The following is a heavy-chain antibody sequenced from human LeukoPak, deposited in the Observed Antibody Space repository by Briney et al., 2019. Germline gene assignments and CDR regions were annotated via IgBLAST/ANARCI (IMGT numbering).Heavy chain of an antibody. J-gene: IGHJ6*02. V-gene: IGHV1-2*02. Sequence: ASVKVSCKASGYTFTGYYMHWVRQAPGQGLEWMGWINPNSGGTNYAQKFQGRVTMTRDTSISTAYMELSRLRSDDTAVYYCAIDKTTYYYYGMDVWDQGTTVTVSS. CDR2: INPNSGGT. D-gene: IGHD1-14*01. CDR3: AIDKTTYYYYGMDV. CDR1: GYTFTGYY.